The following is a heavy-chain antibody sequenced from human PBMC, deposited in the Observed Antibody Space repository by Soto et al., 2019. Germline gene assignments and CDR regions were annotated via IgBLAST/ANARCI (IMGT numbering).Heavy chain of an antibody. CDR3: ARQPTTGDTDLWFDP. D-gene: IGHD2-21*01. Sequence: PSETLSLICNVSGGSISTSRSYWAWIRQPPGKGLEWLANIFYSGSTYYNPSLASRVTVSVDTSKNEFSLKLRSVTAADTAVYYCARQPTTGDTDLWFDPWGQGTLVTVSS. CDR1: GGSISTSRSY. J-gene: IGHJ5*02. V-gene: IGHV4-39*01. CDR2: IFYSGST.